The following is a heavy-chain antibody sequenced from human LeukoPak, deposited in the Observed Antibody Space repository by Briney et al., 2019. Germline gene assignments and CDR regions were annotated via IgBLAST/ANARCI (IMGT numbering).Heavy chain of an antibody. V-gene: IGHV3-30*02. Sequence: PGGSLRLSCAASGFTFSSYWMSWVRQAPGKGLEWVAFIQYDGSNKYYADSVKGRFTISRDNSKNTLYLQMNSLRAEDTAVYYCANLYGDYADYWGQGTLVTVSS. D-gene: IGHD4-17*01. J-gene: IGHJ4*02. CDR1: GFTFSSYW. CDR2: IQYDGSNK. CDR3: ANLYGDYADY.